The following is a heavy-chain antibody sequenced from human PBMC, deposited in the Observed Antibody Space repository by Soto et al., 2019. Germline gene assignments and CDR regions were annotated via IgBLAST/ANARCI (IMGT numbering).Heavy chain of an antibody. CDR2: VNPKSGNT. CDR1: GYTFTSHD. CDR3: ARSRCSSGWEPYYYYYYRLDV. J-gene: IGHJ6*02. Sequence: ASVKVSCKASGYTFTSHDINWVRQATGQGXEWMGWVNPKSGNTGYAQKFQGRFTMTRDTSIGTAYMELSSLRSEDTAVYYCARSRCSSGWEPYYYYYYRLDVWGRGTTVTVSS. V-gene: IGHV1-8*01. D-gene: IGHD6-19*01.